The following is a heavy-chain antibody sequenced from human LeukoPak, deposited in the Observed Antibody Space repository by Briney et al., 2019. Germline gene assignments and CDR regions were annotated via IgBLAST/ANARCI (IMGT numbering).Heavy chain of an antibody. V-gene: IGHV4-34*01. CDR1: GGSFSGYY. CDR2: INHSGST. J-gene: IGHJ4*02. D-gene: IGHD6-6*01. Sequence: SEILSLTCAVYGGSFSGYYWSWIRQPPGKGLEWIGEINHSGSTNYNPSLKSRVTISVDTSKNQFSLKLSSVTAADTAVYYCASRYRGAARLDYWGQGTLVTVSS. CDR3: ASRYRGAARLDY.